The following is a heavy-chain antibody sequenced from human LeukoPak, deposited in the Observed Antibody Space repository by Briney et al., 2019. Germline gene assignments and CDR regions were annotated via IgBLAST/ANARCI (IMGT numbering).Heavy chain of an antibody. CDR1: GGSISSYY. D-gene: IGHD6-13*01. CDR2: IYYSGST. V-gene: IGHV4-59*01. CDR3: ARGAAAGTSQDAFDI. J-gene: IGHJ3*02. Sequence: PSETLSLTCTVSGGSISSYYWSWIPQPPGKGLEWIGYIYYSGSTNYNPSLRSRVTISVDTSKNQFSLKLSSVTAADTAVYYCARGAAAGTSQDAFDIWGQGTMVTVSS.